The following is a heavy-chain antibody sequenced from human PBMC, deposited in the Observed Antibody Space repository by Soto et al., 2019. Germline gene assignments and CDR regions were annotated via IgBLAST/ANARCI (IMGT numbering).Heavy chain of an antibody. CDR1: GGSISSSNW. J-gene: IGHJ6*02. CDR2: IYHSGST. D-gene: IGHD2-21*02. CDR3: ARELCGGDCYNYYYYGMDV. Sequence: SETLSLTCAVSGGSISSSNWWSWVRQPPGKGLEWIGEIYHSGSTNYNPSLKSRVTISVDKSKNQFSLKLSSVTAADTAVYYCARELCGGDCYNYYYYGMDVWGQGTTVTVSS. V-gene: IGHV4-4*02.